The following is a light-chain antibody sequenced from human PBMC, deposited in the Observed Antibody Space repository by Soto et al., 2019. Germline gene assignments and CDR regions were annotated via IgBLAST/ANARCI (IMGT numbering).Light chain of an antibody. V-gene: IGKV3-20*01. J-gene: IGKJ2*01. CDR3: QQYGRSPPFT. CDR2: GAS. CDR1: QSVSSTY. Sequence: EIVLMQSPGTLSLSPGERPTLSCRASQSVSSTYIAWYQQNPGRAPRLLIYGASSRATGIPDRFSGSGSGTDFTLTISRLEPEDFAVYFCQQYGRSPPFTFGQGTKVEIK.